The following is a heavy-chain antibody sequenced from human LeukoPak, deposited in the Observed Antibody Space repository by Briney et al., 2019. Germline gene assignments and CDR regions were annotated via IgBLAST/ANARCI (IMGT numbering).Heavy chain of an antibody. J-gene: IGHJ4*02. D-gene: IGHD2-2*01. Sequence: ASVKVSFKGSGYTFTDYYMHWVRQAPGEGLGGMGWISAYNGNTNYAQKLHGRVTITTDTSTSTAYMELRSLRSDDTAVYYCARANASNWDYWGQGPLVTVSS. CDR3: ARANASNWDY. CDR1: GYTFTDYY. V-gene: IGHV1-18*04. CDR2: ISAYNGNT.